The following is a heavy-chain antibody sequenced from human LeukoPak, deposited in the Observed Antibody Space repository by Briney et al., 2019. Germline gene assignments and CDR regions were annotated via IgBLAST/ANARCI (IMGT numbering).Heavy chain of an antibody. D-gene: IGHD3-16*01. Sequence: GGSLRLSCAASGFTFSSYTMHWVRQAPGKGLEWVTVISYDGNIKYYVDSVKGRLTISRDNSKNTLYLQINSLRAEDTALYYCARGDYVLDYWGQGTLVTVSS. CDR2: ISYDGNIK. CDR1: GFTFSSYT. J-gene: IGHJ4*02. CDR3: ARGDYVLDY. V-gene: IGHV3-30-3*01.